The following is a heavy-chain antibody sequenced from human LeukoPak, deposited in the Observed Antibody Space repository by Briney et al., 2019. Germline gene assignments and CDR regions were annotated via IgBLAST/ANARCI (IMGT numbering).Heavy chain of an antibody. J-gene: IGHJ3*02. CDR2: IRTHIENTM. CDR1: GFTFSDYP. CDR3: VRDHIYAFDI. V-gene: IGHV3-48*02. D-gene: IGHD2-21*01. Sequence: GGSLRLSCAASGFTFSDYPMNWVRQTPGKGLEWISKIRTHIENTMFYADSVKGRFTISRDDAKNSLSLQMNSLRDEDTAVYYCVRDHIYAFDIWGRGTTVTVSS.